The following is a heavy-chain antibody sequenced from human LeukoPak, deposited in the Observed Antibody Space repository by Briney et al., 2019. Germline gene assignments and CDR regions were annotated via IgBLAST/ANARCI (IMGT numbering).Heavy chain of an antibody. D-gene: IGHD3-10*01. V-gene: IGHV3-53*01. J-gene: IGHJ4*02. CDR2: IYSGGST. CDR3: ASETSKSSGSYDY. CDR1: GFTFSSYG. Sequence: GGSLRLSCAASGFTFSSYGMHWVRQAPGKGLEWVSVIYSGGSTYYADSVKGRFTISRDNSKNTLYLQMNSLRAEDTAVYYCASETSKSSGSYDYWGQGTLVTVSS.